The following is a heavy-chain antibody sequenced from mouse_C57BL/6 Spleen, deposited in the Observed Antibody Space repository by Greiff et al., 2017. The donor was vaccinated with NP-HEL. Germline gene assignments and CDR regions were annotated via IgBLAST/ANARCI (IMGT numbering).Heavy chain of an antibody. V-gene: IGHV7-3*01. CDR3: ASRNYVGWFAY. Sequence: EVHLVESGGGLVQPGGSLSLSCAASGFTFTDYYMSWVRQPPGKALEWLGFIRNKANGYTTEYSASVKGRFTISRDNSQSILYLQMNALRAEDSATYYCASRNYVGWFAYWGQGTLVTVSA. J-gene: IGHJ3*01. CDR1: GFTFTDYY. CDR2: IRNKANGYTT. D-gene: IGHD2-1*01.